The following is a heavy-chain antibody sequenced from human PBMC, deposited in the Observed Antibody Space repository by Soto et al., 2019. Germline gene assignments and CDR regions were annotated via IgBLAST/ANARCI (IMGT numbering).Heavy chain of an antibody. V-gene: IGHV4-59*02. J-gene: IGHJ4*02. CDR3: ATSFGTAWYTY. CDR2: MHYTGFS. CDR1: GDSVTSHY. D-gene: IGHD6-13*01. Sequence: SETLSLTCCFSGDSVTSHYLTWIRQSPEMGLEWIGYMHYTGFSHYNPSLKSRLTISGDRSKNQFTLQLASVTVADTAIYYWATSFGTAWYTYWGQGTQVPVSS.